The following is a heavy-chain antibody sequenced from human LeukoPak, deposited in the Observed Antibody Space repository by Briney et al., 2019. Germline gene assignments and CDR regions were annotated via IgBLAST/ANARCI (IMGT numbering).Heavy chain of an antibody. V-gene: IGHV1-8*03. Sequence: ASVKVSCKASGYTFTSYDINWVRQATGQGLEWMGWMNLNSGNTGYAQKFQGSVTITRNTSISTAFMELSNLRSEDTAMYYSARGRWFGETYYYYMDVWGKRTTVTVSS. CDR1: GYTFTSYD. J-gene: IGHJ6*03. CDR3: ARGRWFGETYYYYMDV. CDR2: MNLNSGNT. D-gene: IGHD3-10*01.